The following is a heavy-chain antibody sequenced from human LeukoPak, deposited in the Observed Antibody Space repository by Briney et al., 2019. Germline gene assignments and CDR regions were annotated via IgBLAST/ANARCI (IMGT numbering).Heavy chain of an antibody. V-gene: IGHV3-7*04. J-gene: IGHJ4*02. CDR3: VRGAGGGDF. CDR1: GFTFSSYW. CDR2: IKQDGSEK. Sequence: GGSLRLSCAASGFTFSSYWMSWVRQAPGKGLEWVADIKQDGSEKYYVDSVKGRFTISRDNAKSSLYLQMNSLRGEDTAVYSCVRGAGGGDFWGQGTLATVSS. D-gene: IGHD6-19*01.